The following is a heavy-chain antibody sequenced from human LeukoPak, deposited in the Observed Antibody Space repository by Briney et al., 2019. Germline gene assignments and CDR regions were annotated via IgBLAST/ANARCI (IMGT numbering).Heavy chain of an antibody. CDR3: ARQRRYCSSTSCYAFDY. V-gene: IGHV4-39*01. J-gene: IGHJ4*02. Sequence: SSETLSLTCTVSSGSIGSSRYYWGWIRQPPGKGLEWIGSIYYSGSTYYNPSLKSRVTISVDTSKNQFSLKLSSVTAADTAVYYCARQRRYCSSTSCYAFDYWGQGTLVTVSS. D-gene: IGHD2-2*01. CDR2: IYYSGST. CDR1: SGSIGSSRYY.